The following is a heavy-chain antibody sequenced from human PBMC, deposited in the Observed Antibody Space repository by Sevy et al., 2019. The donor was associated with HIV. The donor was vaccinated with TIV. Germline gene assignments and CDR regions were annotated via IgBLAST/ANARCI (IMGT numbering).Heavy chain of an antibody. CDR1: GFTVSNNY. D-gene: IGHD5-18*01. CDR3: ARDLGYSYGLIFDY. V-gene: IGHV3-53*01. Sequence: GGSLRLSCAASGFTVSNNYMSWVRQAPGKGLERVSVIYNDGSTKYADSVKGRFTISRDSSKNTLYLQMKSLRADDTAVYYCARDLGYSYGLIFDYWGQGALVTVSS. J-gene: IGHJ4*02. CDR2: IYNDGST.